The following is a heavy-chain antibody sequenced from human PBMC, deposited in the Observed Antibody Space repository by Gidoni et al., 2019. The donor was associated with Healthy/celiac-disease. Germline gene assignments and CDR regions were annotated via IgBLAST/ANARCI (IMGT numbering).Heavy chain of an antibody. V-gene: IGHV3-64D*06. CDR3: VKDRLTTIFGVVINDFDY. Sequence: VRQATGKGLEYVSAISDNGGHTYYADSVKGRFTISRDNSKNTLYLQMSSLRPEDTAIYYCVKDRLTTIFGVVINDFDYWGQGTLVTVSS. J-gene: IGHJ4*02. CDR2: ISDNGGHT. D-gene: IGHD3-3*01.